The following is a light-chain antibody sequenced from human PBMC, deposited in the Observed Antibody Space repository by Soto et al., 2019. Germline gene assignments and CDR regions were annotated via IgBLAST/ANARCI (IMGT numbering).Light chain of an antibody. CDR2: GNS. CDR1: SSNIGAGYD. J-gene: IGLJ1*01. CDR3: QSYDSSLSGYV. Sequence: QSVLTQPPSVSGAPGQKGTISCTGSSSNIGAGYDVNWYHQLPGTAPKLLIHGNSNRPSGVPDRFSGSKSGTSASLAITGLQAEDEADYFCQSYDSSLSGYVFGTGTKVTVL. V-gene: IGLV1-40*01.